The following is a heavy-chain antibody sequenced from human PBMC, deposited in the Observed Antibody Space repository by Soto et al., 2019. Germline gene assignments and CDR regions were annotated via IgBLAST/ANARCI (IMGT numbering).Heavy chain of an antibody. V-gene: IGHV3-7*04. J-gene: IGHJ4*02. CDR1: ESTVSRDW. Sequence: EVPLVESGGGLVQTGGSLRLSCAIFESTVSRDWMNWVRQAPGKGLEWVAHINQDGSEKYYVDSVKGRFTISRDNAKKSLYLQMNGLRPADTAMHYCSGGVGDAFWGQGPLVTVSS. CDR3: SGGVGDAF. CDR2: INQDGSEK. D-gene: IGHD1-26*01.